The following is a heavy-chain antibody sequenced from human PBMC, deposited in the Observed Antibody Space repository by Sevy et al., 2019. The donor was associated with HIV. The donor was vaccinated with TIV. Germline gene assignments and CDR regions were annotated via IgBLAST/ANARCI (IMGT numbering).Heavy chain of an antibody. CDR2: TSGTGGST. J-gene: IGHJ4*02. Sequence: GGSLRLSCAASGYTFSNYAMTWVRQAPGKGLEWVSATSGTGGSTYYADSVKGRFTISRDNSKNTLYLQMNSLRVEDTAIYYCATVGDRPSAGDSLYLFDYWCQGTLVTVSS. CDR1: GYTFSNYA. V-gene: IGHV3-23*01. D-gene: IGHD3-16*01. CDR3: ATVGDRPSAGDSLYLFDY.